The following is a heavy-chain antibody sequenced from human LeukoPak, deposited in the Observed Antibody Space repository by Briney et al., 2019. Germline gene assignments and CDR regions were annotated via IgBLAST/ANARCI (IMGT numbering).Heavy chain of an antibody. Sequence: GGSLRLSCAASGFTFNTYTMNWVRQAPGKGLEWVSYISGSSGIIDYADSVKGRFTISRDNSKNTLYLQMNSLRAEDTAVYYCAKDAPDLRYFDSYYFDYWGQGTLVTVSS. J-gene: IGHJ4*02. CDR3: AKDAPDLRYFDSYYFDY. D-gene: IGHD3-9*01. CDR2: ISGSSGII. CDR1: GFTFNTYT. V-gene: IGHV3-48*01.